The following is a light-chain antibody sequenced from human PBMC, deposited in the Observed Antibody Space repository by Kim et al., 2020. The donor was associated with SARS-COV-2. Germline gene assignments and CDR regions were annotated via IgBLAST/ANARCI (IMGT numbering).Light chain of an antibody. J-gene: IGKJ1*01. V-gene: IGKV3-15*01. CDR1: QSVSSN. CDR3: QQYNNWWT. CDR2: GAS. Sequence: VSPGDRATLAGRASQSVSSNVAWYQQKPGQAPRLLVYGASTRATGIPARFSGSGSGTEFTLTISSLQSEDFAVYYCQQYNNWWTFGQGTKVDIK.